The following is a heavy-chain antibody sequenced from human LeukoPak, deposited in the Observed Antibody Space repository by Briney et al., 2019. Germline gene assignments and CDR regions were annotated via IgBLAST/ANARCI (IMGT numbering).Heavy chain of an antibody. Sequence: GGSLRLSCAASGFTFSSYSMNWVRQAPGKGLEWVSSITNSSSYIYYADSVKGRFTISRDNARNSLYLQMNSLRAEDTAVYYCAKTGYSSSWYRVYYYYYYMDVWGKGTTVTVSS. CDR1: GFTFSSYS. D-gene: IGHD6-13*01. V-gene: IGHV3-21*01. CDR3: AKTGYSSSWYRVYYYYYYMDV. CDR2: ITNSSSYI. J-gene: IGHJ6*03.